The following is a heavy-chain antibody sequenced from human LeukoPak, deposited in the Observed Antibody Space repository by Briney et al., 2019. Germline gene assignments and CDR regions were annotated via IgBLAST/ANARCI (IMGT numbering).Heavy chain of an antibody. V-gene: IGHV1-3*01. CDR3: ARDGGYCSSTSCYPFDY. D-gene: IGHD2-2*01. J-gene: IGHJ4*02. CDR1: GYTFTSYA. CDR2: INAGNGNT. Sequence: ASVKVSCKASGYTFTSYAMHWVRQAPGQRLEWMGWINAGNGNTKYSQKFQGRVTITRDTSASTAYMELSSLRSEDTAVYYCARDGGYCSSTSCYPFDYWGQGTLVTVSS.